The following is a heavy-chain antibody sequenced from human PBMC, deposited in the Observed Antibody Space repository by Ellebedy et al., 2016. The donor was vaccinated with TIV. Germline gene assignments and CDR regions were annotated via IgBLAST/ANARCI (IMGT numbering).Heavy chain of an antibody. Sequence: PGGSLRLSCAASEFTFSNYAMHWVRQAPGRGLEWVAVISYDGIHKNYADPVRGRFTISRDNSKNTLYLQMDSLRPEDTAVFYCVGGRPFYMGDYVFDHWGQGALVTVSS. CDR3: VGGRPFYMGDYVFDH. CDR1: EFTFSNYA. J-gene: IGHJ4*02. CDR2: ISYDGIHK. D-gene: IGHD4-17*01. V-gene: IGHV3-30*01.